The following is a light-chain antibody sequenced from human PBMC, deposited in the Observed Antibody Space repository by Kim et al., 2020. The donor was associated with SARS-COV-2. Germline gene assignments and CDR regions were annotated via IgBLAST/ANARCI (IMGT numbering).Light chain of an antibody. CDR2: GAS. Sequence: SPGERATLTCRTSQTVSISYLAWYQQKPGQAPRLLIFGASTRATGIPDRFSGSGSGTDFTLTISRLEPEDFAVYSCQQYFTSPWTFGQGTKVDIK. V-gene: IGKV3-20*01. CDR3: QQYFTSPWT. J-gene: IGKJ1*01. CDR1: QTVSISY.